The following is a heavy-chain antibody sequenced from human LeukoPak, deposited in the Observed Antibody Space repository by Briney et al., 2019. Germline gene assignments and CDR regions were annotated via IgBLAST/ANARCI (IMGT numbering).Heavy chain of an antibody. CDR2: IYYRGGT. D-gene: IGHD5-12*01. V-gene: IGHV4-59*08. Sequence: KPSETLSLTCTVSGGSSSSYYWSWIRQPAGRGLEWIGYIYYRGGTNYNPSLESRVTISGDTSKNEFSLKLTSVTAADTAVYYCARGRLIVAPGVYYFEYWGQGTLVTVSS. J-gene: IGHJ4*02. CDR1: GGSSSSYY. CDR3: ARGRLIVAPGVYYFEY.